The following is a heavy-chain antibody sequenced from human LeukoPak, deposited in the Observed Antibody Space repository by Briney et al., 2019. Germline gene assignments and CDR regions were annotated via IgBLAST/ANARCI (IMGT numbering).Heavy chain of an antibody. V-gene: IGHV3-64*01. D-gene: IGHD4-17*01. CDR3: ARGAAGYGDYGSRYFDL. Sequence: GGSLRLSCAASGFAFSSYAMHWVRQAPGKGLEYVSAISSNGGSTYYANSVKGRFTISRDNSKNTLYLQMGSLRAEDMAGYYCARGAAGYGDYGSRYFDLWGRGTLVTVSS. J-gene: IGHJ2*01. CDR1: GFAFSSYA. CDR2: ISSNGGST.